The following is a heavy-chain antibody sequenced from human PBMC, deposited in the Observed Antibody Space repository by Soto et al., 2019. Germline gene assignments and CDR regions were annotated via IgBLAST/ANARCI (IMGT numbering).Heavy chain of an antibody. CDR1: GYTFTSYA. J-gene: IGHJ5*02. D-gene: IGHD3-3*01. Sequence: ASVKVSCNASGYTFTSYAMHWVRQAPGQRLEWMGWINAGNGNTKYSQKFQGRVTITRDTSASTAYMELSSLRSEDTAVYYCARETPGPYYDFWSGYANNWFDPWGQGTLVTVYS. CDR2: INAGNGNT. CDR3: ARETPGPYYDFWSGYANNWFDP. V-gene: IGHV1-3*01.